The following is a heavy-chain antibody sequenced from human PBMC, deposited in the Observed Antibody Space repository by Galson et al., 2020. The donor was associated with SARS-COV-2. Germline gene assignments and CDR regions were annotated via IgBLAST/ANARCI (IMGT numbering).Heavy chain of an antibody. D-gene: IGHD3-10*01. V-gene: IGHV4-39*01. J-gene: IGHJ4*02. CDR3: ARHEYYGSGSYYNGPLDY. Sequence: SETLSLTCTVSGGSLSSSSYYWGRIRPPPGQGLESIGSFYYSGSTYYNPSLNSRVTISVDTSKNQFPLKLSSVTAADTAVYYCARHEYYGSGSYYNGPLDYWGQGTLVTGSS. CDR2: FYYSGST. CDR1: GGSLSSSSYY.